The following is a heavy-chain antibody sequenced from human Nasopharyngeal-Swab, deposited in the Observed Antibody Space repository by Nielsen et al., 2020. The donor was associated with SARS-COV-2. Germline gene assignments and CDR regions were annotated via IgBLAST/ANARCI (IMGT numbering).Heavy chain of an antibody. CDR1: GGSISSSSYY. Sequence: SETLSLTCTVSGGSISSSSYYWGWIRQPPGKGLEWIGYIYYSGSTNYNPSLKSRVTISVDTSKNQFSLKLSSVTAADTAVYYCARGHSSSWGSPDYWGQGTLVTVSS. CDR2: IYYSGST. D-gene: IGHD6-13*01. CDR3: ARGHSSSWGSPDY. V-gene: IGHV4-61*05. J-gene: IGHJ4*02.